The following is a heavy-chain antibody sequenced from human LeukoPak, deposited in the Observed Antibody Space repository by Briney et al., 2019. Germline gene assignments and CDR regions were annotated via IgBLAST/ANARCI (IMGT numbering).Heavy chain of an antibody. D-gene: IGHD2-2*01. J-gene: IGHJ3*02. CDR3: VLDIVVVPAADDSFDI. CDR1: GYTFTSYG. CDR2: ISAYNGNT. Sequence: ASVKVSCKASGYTFTSYGISWVRQAPGQGHEWMGWISAYNGNTNYAQKHQGRVTMTTDTSTSTAYMELRSLRSDDTAVYYCVLDIVVVPAADDSFDIWGQGTMVTVSS. V-gene: IGHV1-18*01.